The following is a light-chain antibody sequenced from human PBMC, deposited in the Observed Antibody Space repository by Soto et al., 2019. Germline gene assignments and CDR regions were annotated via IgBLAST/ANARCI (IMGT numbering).Light chain of an antibody. CDR1: QSLLYSSNNMNY. Sequence: DIVMTQSPDSLAVSLGERATINCKSSQSLLYSSNNMNYLAWYQQKPGQPPKLLIYWASTRESGVPDRFSGSGSGTDFTLTISSLQAEDVAVYYCQQYYSTPPTFGGGSKVEIK. CDR2: WAS. V-gene: IGKV4-1*01. J-gene: IGKJ4*01. CDR3: QQYYSTPPT.